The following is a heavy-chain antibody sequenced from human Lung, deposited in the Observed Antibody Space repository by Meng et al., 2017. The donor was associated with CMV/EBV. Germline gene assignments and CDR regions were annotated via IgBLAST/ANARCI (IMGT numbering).Heavy chain of an antibody. CDR2: IRHDGSNK. V-gene: IGHV3-30*02. CDR1: GFTFRSYC. D-gene: IGHD6-25*01. J-gene: IGHJ6*02. Sequence: GXLXLSXAASGFTFRSYCMHWVRQAPGKGLEWVAFIRHDGSNKYYADSVKGRFTLSRDSSKDSLSLQTNGLRAEETGVYYCASESGGSFFLEVWGQGTTVXVSS. CDR3: ASESGGSFFLEV.